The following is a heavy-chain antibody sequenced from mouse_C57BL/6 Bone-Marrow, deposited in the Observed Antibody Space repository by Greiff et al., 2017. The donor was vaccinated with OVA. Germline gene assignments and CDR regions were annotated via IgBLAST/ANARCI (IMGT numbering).Heavy chain of an antibody. D-gene: IGHD2-2*01. CDR2: IHPGGGDT. CDR1: GYAFSSYW. Sequence: QVQLQQSGAELVKPGASVKMSCKASGYAFSSYWMHWVKQRPGKGLEWIGRIHPGGGDTNYNEKFKGKATLTADKSYSTAYMQHSILTSEDSAVYFGSSYPYGYDCWYYYAIDYWGQGTSVTVSS. CDR3: SSYPYGYDCWYYYAIDY. J-gene: IGHJ4*01. V-gene: IGHV1-82*01.